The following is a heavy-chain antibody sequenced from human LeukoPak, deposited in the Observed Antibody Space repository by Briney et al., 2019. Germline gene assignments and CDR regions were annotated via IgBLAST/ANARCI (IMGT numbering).Heavy chain of an antibody. CDR3: ARVGSLYGMDV. D-gene: IGHD2-15*01. Sequence: GGSLRLSCAASGFNFSTYSMNWVRQAPGKGLEWVSSISSSSSYIYYADSVKGRFTISRDNAKNSLYLQMNSLRAEDTAVYYCARVGSLYGMDVWGQGTTVTVSS. CDR2: ISSSSSYI. CDR1: GFNFSTYS. V-gene: IGHV3-21*01. J-gene: IGHJ6*02.